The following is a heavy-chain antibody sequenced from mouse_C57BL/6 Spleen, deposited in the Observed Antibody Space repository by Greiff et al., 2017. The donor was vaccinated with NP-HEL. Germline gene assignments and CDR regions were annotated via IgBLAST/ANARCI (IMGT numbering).Heavy chain of an antibody. CDR1: GFTFSDYG. CDR2: ISNLAYSI. CDR3: ARPYGNYDWYFDV. V-gene: IGHV5-15*01. J-gene: IGHJ1*03. D-gene: IGHD2-1*01. Sequence: EVKLVESGGGLVQPGGSLKLSCAASGFTFSDYGMAWVRQAPRKGPEWVAFISNLAYSIYYADTVTGRFTISRENAKNTLYLEMSSLRSEDTAMYYCARPYGNYDWYFDVWGTGTTVTVSS.